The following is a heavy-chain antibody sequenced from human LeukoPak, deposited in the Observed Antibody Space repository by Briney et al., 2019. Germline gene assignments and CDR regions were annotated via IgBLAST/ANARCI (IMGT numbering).Heavy chain of an antibody. CDR3: TSASGTLRDY. CDR2: IRSKAKSYAT. V-gene: IGHV3-73*01. J-gene: IGHJ4*02. D-gene: IGHD1-26*01. CDR1: GFTFSGSA. Sequence: GGSLRLSCAASGFTFSGSAMHRVRQASGKGLEWVGRIRSKAKSYATAYAASVKGRFTISRDDSKNTAYQQMNSLKTEDTAVYYCTSASGTLRDYWGQGTLVTVSS.